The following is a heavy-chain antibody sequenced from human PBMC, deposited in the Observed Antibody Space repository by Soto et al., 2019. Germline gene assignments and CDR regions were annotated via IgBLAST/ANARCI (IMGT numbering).Heavy chain of an antibody. Sequence: SVKVSCKASGGTFSSYAISWVRQAPGQRLEWMGGIIPIFGTANYAQKFQGRVTITADESTSTAYMELSSLRSEDTAVYYCARGRSSMVRGVHFDYWGQGTLVTSPQ. CDR1: GGTFSSYA. D-gene: IGHD3-10*01. V-gene: IGHV1-69*13. J-gene: IGHJ4*02. CDR3: ARGRSSMVRGVHFDY. CDR2: IIPIFGTA.